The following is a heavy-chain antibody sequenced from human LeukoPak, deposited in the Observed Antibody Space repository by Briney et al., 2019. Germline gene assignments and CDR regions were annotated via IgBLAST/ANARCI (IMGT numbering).Heavy chain of an antibody. CDR3: AGGGSKYYFDY. D-gene: IGHD3-10*01. CDR2: IYHSGST. V-gene: IGHV4-30-2*01. CDR1: GGSISSGGYS. Sequence: SETLSLTCAVSGGSISSGGYSWSWIRQPPGKGLEWIGYIYHSGSTYYNPSLKSRVTISVDRSKNQFSLKLSSVTAADTAVYYCAGGGSKYYFDYWGQGTLVTVSS. J-gene: IGHJ4*02.